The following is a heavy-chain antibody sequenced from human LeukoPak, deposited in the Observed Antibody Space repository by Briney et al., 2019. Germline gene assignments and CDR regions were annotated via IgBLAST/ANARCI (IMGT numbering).Heavy chain of an antibody. CDR1: GFALSSYA. CDR3: AKRQWLASLYYFDY. J-gene: IGHJ4*02. D-gene: IGHD6-19*01. CDR2: ISGSGGST. V-gene: IGHV3-23*01. Sequence: GGALRLSCAASGFALSSYAISWGRQAPGKGVGWGSAISGSGGSTYYADSVKGRFTISRDNSKNTLYLQMNSLRAEDTAVYYCAKRQWLASLYYFDYWGQGTLVTVSS.